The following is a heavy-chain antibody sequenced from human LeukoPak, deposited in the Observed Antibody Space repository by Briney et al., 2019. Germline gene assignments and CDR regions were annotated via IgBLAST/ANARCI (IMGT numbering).Heavy chain of an antibody. CDR2: ISGGGGST. D-gene: IGHD3-22*01. CDR3: SKLLPKYHIDT. CDR1: GFTFSSYA. J-gene: IGHJ5*02. V-gene: IGHV3-23*01. Sequence: GGSLRLSCAASGFTFSSYAMSWVRQAPGKGLEWVSAISGGGGSTYYADSVKGRFTISRDNSKNTLYLQMNSLRAEDTALYYCSKLLPKYHIDTWGQGTPVTVSS.